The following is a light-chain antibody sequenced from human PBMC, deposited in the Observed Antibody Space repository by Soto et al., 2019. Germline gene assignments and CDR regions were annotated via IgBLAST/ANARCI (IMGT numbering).Light chain of an antibody. CDR1: QSVSNN. CDR2: DAT. V-gene: IGKV3-11*01. Sequence: EIVLTQSPATLSLSPGERATLSCRASQSVSNNLAWYQQKPGQAPRLLIYDATNRATGIPGRFSGSGSGTDFTLTISSLEPEDVVVYYCQQRYKWPLTFGGGTKVEIK. J-gene: IGKJ4*01. CDR3: QQRYKWPLT.